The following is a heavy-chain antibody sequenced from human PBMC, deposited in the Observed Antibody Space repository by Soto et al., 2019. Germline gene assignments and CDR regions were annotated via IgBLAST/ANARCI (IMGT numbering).Heavy chain of an antibody. CDR3: ARDFGNPKGRLDT. D-gene: IGHD3-10*01. CDR2: IKPDGSEK. CDR1: GFTFRNYW. V-gene: IGHV3-7*01. Sequence: EVQLVESGGGLVQPGGSLRLSCVASGFTFRNYWVTWVRQAPGKGLEWVANIKPDGSEKHYVDSVKGRFTISRDDAKNSLYLQLNSLRVDDTAVYYCARDFGNPKGRLDTWGQGTLVTVSS. J-gene: IGHJ5*02.